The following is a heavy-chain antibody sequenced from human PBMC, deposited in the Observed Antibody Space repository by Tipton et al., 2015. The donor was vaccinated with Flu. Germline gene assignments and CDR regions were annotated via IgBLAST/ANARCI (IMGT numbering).Heavy chain of an antibody. V-gene: IGHV4-38-2*01. D-gene: IGHD3-10*02. J-gene: IGHJ4*02. CDR3: ARHTGDSVRGVIDY. Sequence: LRLSCSVSGYSIRSAYYWGWVRRPPGKGLEWIGTIYHSGATYYNPSLKSRLTISVDTSKNQFSLRLSSVTASDTAVYYCARHTGDSVRGVIDYWGQGTLVTVSS. CDR2: IYHSGAT. CDR1: GYSIRSAYY.